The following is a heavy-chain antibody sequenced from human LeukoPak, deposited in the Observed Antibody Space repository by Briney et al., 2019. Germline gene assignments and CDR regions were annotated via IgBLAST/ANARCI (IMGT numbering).Heavy chain of an antibody. D-gene: IGHD4-17*01. J-gene: IGHJ3*02. CDR3: ARALNDYGDYLVAFDI. CDR2: IYHSGST. Sequence: PSETLSLTCTVSGGSISSYYWSWIRQPPGKGLEWIGYIYHSGSTYYNPSLKSRVTISVDRSKNQFSLKLSSVTAADTAVYYCARALNDYGDYLVAFDIWGQGTMVTVSS. V-gene: IGHV4-59*12. CDR1: GGSISSYY.